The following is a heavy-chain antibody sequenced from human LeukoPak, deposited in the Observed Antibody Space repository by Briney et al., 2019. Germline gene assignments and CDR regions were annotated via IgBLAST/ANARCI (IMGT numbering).Heavy chain of an antibody. V-gene: IGHV3-23*01. J-gene: IGHJ4*02. D-gene: IGHD3-22*01. CDR1: GLTLSNYG. CDR3: AKRGVVIRVILVGFHKEAYYFDS. Sequence: GGSLRLSCAVSGLTLSNYGMSCVRQAPGEGREWVAGISDSGGRTNYADSVKGRFTISRDNPKNTLYLQMNSLRAEDTAVYFCAKRGVVIRVILVGFHKEAYYFDSWGQGALVTVSS. CDR2: ISDSGGRT.